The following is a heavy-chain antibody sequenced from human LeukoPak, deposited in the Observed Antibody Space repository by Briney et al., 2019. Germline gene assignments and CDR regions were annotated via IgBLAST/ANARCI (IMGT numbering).Heavy chain of an antibody. D-gene: IGHD1/OR15-1a*01. Sequence: GASVKVSCKASGYTFTSYDINWVRQATGQGLEWMGWMNANSGDTGYAQKFQGRVTITADESTSTAYMELSSLRSEDTAVYYCARDKASTSWFDPWGQGTLVTVSS. V-gene: IGHV1-8*01. CDR3: ARDKASTSWFDP. J-gene: IGHJ5*02. CDR2: MNANSGDT. CDR1: GYTFTSYD.